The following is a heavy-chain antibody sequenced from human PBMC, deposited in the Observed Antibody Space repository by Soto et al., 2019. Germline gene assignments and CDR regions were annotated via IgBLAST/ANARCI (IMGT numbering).Heavy chain of an antibody. J-gene: IGHJ3*02. CDR2: IKQDGSEK. CDR3: VRVLKSIGWDNDVFDI. Sequence: GGSLRLSCAASGFSFSSYWMSWVRQAPGKGLEWVANIKQDGSEKNYVDSVKGRFTISRDNTKNPLYLQMNSLRADDTAVYYCVRVLKSIGWDNDVFDIWGQGTMVTVSS. CDR1: GFSFSSYW. V-gene: IGHV3-7*01. D-gene: IGHD6-19*01.